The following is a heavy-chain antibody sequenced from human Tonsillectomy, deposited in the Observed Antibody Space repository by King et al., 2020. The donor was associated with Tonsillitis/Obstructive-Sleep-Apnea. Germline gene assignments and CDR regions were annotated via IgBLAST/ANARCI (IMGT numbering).Heavy chain of an antibody. D-gene: IGHD3-10*01. V-gene: IGHV3-30*04. CDR3: ARDPYYYGSGSYNNWFDP. J-gene: IGHJ5*02. Sequence: VQLVESGGGVVQPGRSLRLSCAASGFTFSSYAMHWVRQAPGKGLEWVAVISYDGSNKYYADSVKGRFTISRDNSKNTLYLQMNSLRAEDTAVYYCARDPYYYGSGSYNNWFDPWGQGTLVTVSS. CDR2: ISYDGSNK. CDR1: GFTFSSYA.